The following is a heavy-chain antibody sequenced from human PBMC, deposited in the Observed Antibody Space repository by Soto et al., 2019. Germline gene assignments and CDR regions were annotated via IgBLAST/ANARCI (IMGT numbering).Heavy chain of an antibody. CDR3: ARTKYYDFWSGYAVPNWFDP. CDR2: IYYSGST. D-gene: IGHD3-3*01. Sequence: PSQTLSLTCTVSGGSISSYYWSWIRQPPGKGLEWIGYIYYSGSTNYNPCLKSRVTISVDTSQNHFSLKLSSVTAADTAVYYCARTKYYDFWSGYAVPNWFDPWGQGTLVTVSS. CDR1: GGSISSYY. V-gene: IGHV4-59*01. J-gene: IGHJ5*02.